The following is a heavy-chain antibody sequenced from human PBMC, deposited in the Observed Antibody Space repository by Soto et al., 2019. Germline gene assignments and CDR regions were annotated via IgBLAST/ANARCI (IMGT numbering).Heavy chain of an antibody. V-gene: IGHV3-72*01. CDR1: GFTFSDHY. Sequence: GGSLRLSCAAFGFTFSDHYMDWVRQAPGKGLEWVGRIRNKANSYTTEYAASVKGRFTISRDDSKNLLFLQMYSLKTEDTAVYYCSRAGILTTPYYFDYWGQGTLVTGSS. D-gene: IGHD4-4*01. CDR2: IRNKANSYTT. CDR3: SRAGILTTPYYFDY. J-gene: IGHJ4*01.